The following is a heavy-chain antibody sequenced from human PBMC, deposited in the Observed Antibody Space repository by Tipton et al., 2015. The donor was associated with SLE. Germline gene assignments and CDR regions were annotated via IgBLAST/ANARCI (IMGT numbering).Heavy chain of an antibody. V-gene: IGHV4-34*01. CDR3: ARRGDAFDI. Sequence: TLSLTCSVSGGSIRSYYWTWIRQPPGKGLEWMGEINHRGSTNHNPSLKSRVTIIVDTSKIQFSLNLSSVTAADTAFYYCARRGDAFDIWGQGTLVTVSS. CDR1: GGSIRSYY. D-gene: IGHD3-10*01. CDR2: INHRGST. J-gene: IGHJ3*02.